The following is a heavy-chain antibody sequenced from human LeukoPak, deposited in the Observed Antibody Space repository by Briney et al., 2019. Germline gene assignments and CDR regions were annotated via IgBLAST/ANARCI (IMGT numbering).Heavy chain of an antibody. CDR3: ARESATSGWLFDY. CDR2: ISNHGGST. CDR1: GFTFSTYA. V-gene: IGHV3-64*01. Sequence: GGSLRLSCAASGFTFSTYAMHWVRQAPGKGLEYVSAISNHGGSTYYANSVKGRFIISRDNSKNTLYLQMGSLRAEVMAVYYCARESATSGWLFDYWGQGTLVTVSS. D-gene: IGHD6-19*01. J-gene: IGHJ4*02.